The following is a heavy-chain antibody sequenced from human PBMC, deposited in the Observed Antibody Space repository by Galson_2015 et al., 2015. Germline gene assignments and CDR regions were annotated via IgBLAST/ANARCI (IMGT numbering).Heavy chain of an antibody. Sequence: SVKVSCKASGYTFTDYYIHWVRQAPGQGLEWMGRINPNSGATNYAQKFQGRVTMTRDTSISAAYMELSRLRSDDTAVYYCARDLYNIFTGLFYYYYMDVWAKGTTVTVSS. CDR1: GYTFTDYY. D-gene: IGHD3-9*01. CDR3: ARDLYNIFTGLFYYYYMDV. V-gene: IGHV1-2*06. CDR2: INPNSGAT. J-gene: IGHJ6*03.